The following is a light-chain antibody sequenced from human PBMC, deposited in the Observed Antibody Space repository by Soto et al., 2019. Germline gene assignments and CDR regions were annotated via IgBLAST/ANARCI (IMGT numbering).Light chain of an antibody. CDR3: QQYYRWPVT. CDR1: QTISNK. V-gene: IGKV3-15*01. Sequence: DIVMTQSPATLSVSPGERVTFSCRASQTISNKLAWYQHKPGQAPRLLISGASTGATGIPARFSGSWSGTEFTLTINSLQSEDFAVYYCQQYYRWPVTFGGGTKLAIK. J-gene: IGKJ4*01. CDR2: GAS.